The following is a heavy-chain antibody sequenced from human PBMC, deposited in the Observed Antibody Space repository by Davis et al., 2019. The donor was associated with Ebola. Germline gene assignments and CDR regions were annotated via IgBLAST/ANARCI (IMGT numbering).Heavy chain of an antibody. CDR1: GFTFSSYA. CDR2: ISGGGGTT. CDR3: AKQADSSSWYYFDY. D-gene: IGHD6-13*01. J-gene: IGHJ4*02. Sequence: GGSLRLSCAASGFTFSSYAISWVRQVPGKGLEWVSVISGGGGTTYYEHSVKGRFTISRDTSKNTLYLQMNSLRADDTAVYYCAKQADSSSWYYFDYWGQGTLVTVSS. V-gene: IGHV3-23*01.